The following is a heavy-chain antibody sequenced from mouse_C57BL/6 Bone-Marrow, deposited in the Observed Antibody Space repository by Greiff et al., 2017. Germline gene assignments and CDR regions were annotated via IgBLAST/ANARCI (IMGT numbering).Heavy chain of an antibody. CDR3: AQIAYYYGSSYWYFDV. V-gene: IGHV1-55*01. Sequence: EDIHPGSGSTNYNEKFKSKATLTVDTSSSTAYMQLSSLTSEDSAVYYCAQIAYYYGSSYWYFDVWGTGTTVTVSS. CDR2: IHPGSGST. D-gene: IGHD1-1*01. J-gene: IGHJ1*03.